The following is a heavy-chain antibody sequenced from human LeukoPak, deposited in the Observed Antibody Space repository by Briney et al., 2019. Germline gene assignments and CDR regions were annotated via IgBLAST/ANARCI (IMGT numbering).Heavy chain of an antibody. CDR3: ARDRGTYGVLNY. Sequence: GGSLRLSCVASGFTFSTYWMYWVGQAPGKGLVWVSRINTDASSTTYADSVKGRFTISRDNAKNTLYLQMNSLRAEDTAVYYCARDRGTYGVLNYWGQGPLVTVSS. J-gene: IGHJ4*02. CDR1: GFTFSTYW. D-gene: IGHD3-3*01. CDR2: INTDASST. V-gene: IGHV3-74*01.